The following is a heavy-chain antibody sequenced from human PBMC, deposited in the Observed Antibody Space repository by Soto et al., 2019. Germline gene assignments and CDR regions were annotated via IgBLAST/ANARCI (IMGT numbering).Heavy chain of an antibody. CDR2: ISGSGGST. V-gene: IGHV3-23*01. J-gene: IGHJ6*02. CDR3: ARGGKYSSPNLIDYYYYGMDV. Sequence: GGSLRLSCAASGFTFSSYAMSWVRQAPGKGLEWVSAISGSGGSTYYADSVKGRFTISRDNSKNTLYLQMNILRAEDTAVYYCARGGKYSSPNLIDYYYYGMDVWGQGTRVTVAS. CDR1: GFTFSSYA. D-gene: IGHD6-6*01.